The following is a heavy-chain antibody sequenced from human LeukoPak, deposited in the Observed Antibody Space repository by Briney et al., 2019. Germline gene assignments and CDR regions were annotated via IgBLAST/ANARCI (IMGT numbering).Heavy chain of an antibody. Sequence: GGSLRLSCAASGFTFGSYGMHWVRQAPGKGLEWVAVISYDGSNKYYADSVKGRFTISRDNSKNTLYLQMNSLRAEDTAVYYCAKAGSYCSGGSCYSDWFDPWGQGTLVTVSS. J-gene: IGHJ5*02. CDR2: ISYDGSNK. CDR1: GFTFGSYG. V-gene: IGHV3-30*18. CDR3: AKAGSYCSGGSCYSDWFDP. D-gene: IGHD2-15*01.